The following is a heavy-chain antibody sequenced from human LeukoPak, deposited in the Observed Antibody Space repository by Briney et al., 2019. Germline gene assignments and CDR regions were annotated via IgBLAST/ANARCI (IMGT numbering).Heavy chain of an antibody. V-gene: IGHV1-69*13. Sequence: GASVKVSCKASGGTSSSYAISWVRQAPGQGLEWMGEIIPIFGTANYAQKFQGRVTITADESTSTAYMELSSLRSEDTAVYYCARGLENSSLEPIYWGQGTLVTVSS. CDR3: ARGLENSSLEPIY. D-gene: IGHD6-13*01. J-gene: IGHJ4*02. CDR2: IIPIFGTA. CDR1: GGTSSSYA.